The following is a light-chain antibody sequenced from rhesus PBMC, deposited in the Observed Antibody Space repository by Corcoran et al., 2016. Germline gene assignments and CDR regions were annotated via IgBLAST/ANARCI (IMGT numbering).Light chain of an antibody. J-gene: IGKJ4*01. V-gene: IGKV1-28*01. CDR2: AAS. CDR1: QGISSY. Sequence: DIQMTQSPSSLSASVGDTVTITCRASQGISSYLNWFQQKPGTAPKLLIYAASSLESGVPSRFSGSGSGTEFTLTISSLQPEDFAAYYCLQHNSYPPTFGGGTKVEIK. CDR3: LQHNSYPPT.